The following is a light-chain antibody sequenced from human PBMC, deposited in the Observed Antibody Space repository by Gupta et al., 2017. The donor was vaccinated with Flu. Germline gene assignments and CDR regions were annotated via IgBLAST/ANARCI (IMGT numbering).Light chain of an antibody. CDR3: QQYYRSPYT. CDR1: QSVFWDSDKKNY. J-gene: IGKJ2*01. Sequence: DIVMTQSPEYLAVSLGDRATINCKSSQSVFWDSDKKNYLAWYQQKPGQPPKVLFYWSSTRESGVPDRFGGSGSATDFTLTISSLQAEDVAVYYCQQYYRSPYTCGQGTKLEI. V-gene: IGKV4-1*01. CDR2: WSS.